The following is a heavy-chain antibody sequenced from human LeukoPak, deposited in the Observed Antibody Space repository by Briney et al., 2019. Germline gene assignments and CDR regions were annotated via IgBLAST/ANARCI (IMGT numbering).Heavy chain of an antibody. CDR3: ARVKGYSYAQDAFDI. D-gene: IGHD5-18*01. CDR1: GGSISNYY. CDR2: IYYSGST. V-gene: IGHV4-59*01. J-gene: IGHJ3*02. Sequence: SETLSLTCTVSGGSISNYYWSWIRQPPGKGLEWIGYIYYSGSTNYNPSLKSRVTISVDTSKNQFSLKLSSVTAADTAVYYCARVKGYSYAQDAFDIWGQGTMVTVSS.